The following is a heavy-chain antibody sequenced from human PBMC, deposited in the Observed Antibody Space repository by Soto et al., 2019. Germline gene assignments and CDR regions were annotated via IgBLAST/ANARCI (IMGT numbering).Heavy chain of an antibody. V-gene: IGHV4-31*03. CDR3: AREGGIVGATAADY. D-gene: IGHD1-26*01. Sequence: QVQLQESGPGLVKPSQTLSLTCTVSGGSISSGGYYWSWIRQHPGKGLEWIGYIYYSGSTYYNPSLKSRVTISVYTAKNQFSLKLSSVTAADTAVYYCAREGGIVGATAADYWGQGTLVTVSS. CDR2: IYYSGST. CDR1: GGSISSGGYY. J-gene: IGHJ4*02.